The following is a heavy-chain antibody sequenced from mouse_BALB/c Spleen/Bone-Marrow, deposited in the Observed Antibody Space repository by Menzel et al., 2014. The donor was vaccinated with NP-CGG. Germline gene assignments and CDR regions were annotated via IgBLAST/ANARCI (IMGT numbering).Heavy chain of an antibody. Sequence: VQLKQSGAELVKPGASVKLSCTASGLKFKDTHMHWVKQRPEQGLEWIGRIDPASGDTKYDPKFQGKAAITGDTSSNTAYLQLSSLTSEDTAVYYCSRDYGGTAWFAYWGQGTLVTVSA. CDR3: SRDYGGTAWFAY. V-gene: IGHV14-3*02. J-gene: IGHJ3*01. CDR2: IDPASGDT. CDR1: GLKFKDTH. D-gene: IGHD1-1*01.